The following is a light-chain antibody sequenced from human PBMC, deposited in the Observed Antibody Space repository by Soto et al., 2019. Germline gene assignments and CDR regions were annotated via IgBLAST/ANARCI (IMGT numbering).Light chain of an antibody. CDR3: QQYNSYRA. CDR1: QSISNW. J-gene: IGKJ1*01. V-gene: IGKV1-5*03. CDR2: KAS. Sequence: DIQMTQSPSTLSASVGDRVTITCRTSQSISNWLAWHQQKPGKAPRLLIYKASSLESGVPSRFSGSGSGTEFTPTISSLQPDDAATYYSQQYNSYRAFGQGTKVDIK.